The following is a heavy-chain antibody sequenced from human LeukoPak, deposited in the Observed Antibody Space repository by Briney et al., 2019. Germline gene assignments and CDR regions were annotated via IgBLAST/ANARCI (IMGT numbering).Heavy chain of an antibody. J-gene: IGHJ4*02. Sequence: ASVKVSCKASGYTFTSYYMHWVRQAPGQGLEWMGIINPSGGSTSYAQKFQGRVTMTRDTSTSTVYMEPSSLRSEDTAVYYCAREVDCGGDCYSFDHWGQGTLVTVSS. CDR1: GYTFTSYY. CDR3: AREVDCGGDCYSFDH. D-gene: IGHD2-21*02. V-gene: IGHV1-46*01. CDR2: INPSGGST.